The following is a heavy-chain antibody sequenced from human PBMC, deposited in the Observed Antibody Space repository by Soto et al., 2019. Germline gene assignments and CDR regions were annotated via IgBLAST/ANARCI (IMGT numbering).Heavy chain of an antibody. J-gene: IGHJ4*02. CDR3: AKADRWSSGWYEPTPIDY. CDR2: ISGSGGST. Sequence: EVQLLESGGGLVQPGGSLRLSCAASGFTFSSYAMSWVRQAPGKGLEWVSAISGSGGSTYYADSVKGRFTISRDNSKNTLYLQMNSLRAEDTAVYYCAKADRWSSGWYEPTPIDYWGQGTLVTVSS. CDR1: GFTFSSYA. D-gene: IGHD6-19*01. V-gene: IGHV3-23*01.